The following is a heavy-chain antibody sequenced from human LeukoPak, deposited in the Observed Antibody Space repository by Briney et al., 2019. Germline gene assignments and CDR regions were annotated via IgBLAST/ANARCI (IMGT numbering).Heavy chain of an antibody. Sequence: ASVKVSCKASGYTFTGYYMHWVRQAPGQGLEWMGWINPNSGGTNYAQKFQGRVTMTRDTPISTAYMELSRLRSDDTAVYYCARVAIVATIGIDYWGQGTLVTVSS. J-gene: IGHJ4*02. CDR3: ARVAIVATIGIDY. V-gene: IGHV1-2*02. CDR1: GYTFTGYY. D-gene: IGHD5-12*01. CDR2: INPNSGGT.